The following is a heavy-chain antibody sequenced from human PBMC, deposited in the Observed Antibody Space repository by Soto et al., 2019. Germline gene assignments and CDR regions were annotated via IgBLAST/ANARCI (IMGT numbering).Heavy chain of an antibody. CDR1: GFRFGVYT. Sequence: QVQLMESGGGVVQPATSLRLSCEGSGFRFGVYTMHWVRQAPGKGMEWVAVIWHDGSDKYYADSVKGRFTISRDNSKNTLYLNITLLRAEDTAVYYWARSEYESSGYYSHFDYWGRGTLVTVAS. CDR3: ARSEYESSGYYSHFDY. J-gene: IGHJ4*02. V-gene: IGHV3-33*01. D-gene: IGHD3-22*01. CDR2: IWHDGSDK.